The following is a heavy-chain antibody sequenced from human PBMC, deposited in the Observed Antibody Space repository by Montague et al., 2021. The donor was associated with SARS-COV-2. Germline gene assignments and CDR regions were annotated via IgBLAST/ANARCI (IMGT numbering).Heavy chain of an antibody. Sequence: SETLSLTCTVSSDSISISSSLSYWGWIRQPPGKGLEWIGSIYRSGYTFYSPSLKSRITMSVDTSKNQFSLALASVTAADTAVYYCARRGYSNSRLDDAFDIWGQGTMVIVSS. CDR2: IYRSGYT. V-gene: IGHV4-39*01. CDR3: ARRGYSNSRLDDAFDI. CDR1: SDSISISSSLSY. D-gene: IGHD6-13*01. J-gene: IGHJ3*02.